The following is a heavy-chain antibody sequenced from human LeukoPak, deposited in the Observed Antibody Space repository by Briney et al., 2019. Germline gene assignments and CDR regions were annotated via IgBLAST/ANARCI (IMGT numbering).Heavy chain of an antibody. CDR3: ARGPFSGSYYPFDY. CDR2: IYYSGST. D-gene: IGHD1-26*01. V-gene: IGHV4-61*01. CDR1: GGSVSSGSYY. Sequence: SETLSLTCTVSGGSVSSGSYYWSWIRQPPGKGLEWIGYIYYSGSTNYNPSLKSRVTISVDTSKNQFSLKLSSVTAADTAVYYCARGPFSGSYYPFDYWGQGTLVTVSS. J-gene: IGHJ4*02.